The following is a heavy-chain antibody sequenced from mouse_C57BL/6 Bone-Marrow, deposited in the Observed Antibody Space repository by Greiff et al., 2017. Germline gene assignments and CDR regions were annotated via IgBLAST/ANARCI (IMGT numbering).Heavy chain of an antibody. CDR1: GYAFSSYW. Sequence: QVQLQQSGAELVKPGASVKISCKASGYAFSSYWMNWVKQRPGKGLEWIGQIYPGDGDTNYNGKFKGKATLTADKSSSTAYMQLSSLTSEDSAVYFCARGPFITTVVASYYYAMGYWGQGTSGTVSS. CDR3: ARGPFITTVVASYYYAMGY. CDR2: IYPGDGDT. J-gene: IGHJ4*01. V-gene: IGHV1-80*01. D-gene: IGHD1-1*01.